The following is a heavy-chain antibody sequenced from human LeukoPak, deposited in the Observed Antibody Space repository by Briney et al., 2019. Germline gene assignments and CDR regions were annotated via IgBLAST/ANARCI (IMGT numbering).Heavy chain of an antibody. J-gene: IGHJ3*02. V-gene: IGHV4-39*01. D-gene: IGHD2-15*01. CDR1: GGSISSSSYH. CDR2: IYYSGST. Sequence: PSETLSLTCTVSGGSISSSSYHWGWIRQPPGKGLEWIGSIYYSGSTYYNPSLKSRVTISVDTSKNQFSLKLSSVTAADTAVYYCARRVEVVVVAATLDAFDIWGQGTMVTVSS. CDR3: ARRVEVVVVAATLDAFDI.